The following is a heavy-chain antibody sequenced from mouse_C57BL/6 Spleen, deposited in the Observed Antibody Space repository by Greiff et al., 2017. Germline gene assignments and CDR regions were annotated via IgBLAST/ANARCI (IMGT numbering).Heavy chain of an antibody. CDR3: AREGEYGAWFAY. CDR2: ISYDGST. Sequence: EVQLVASGPGLVKPSQSLSLTCSVTGYSITSGYYWNLIRQFPGNKLEWMGHISYDGSTNYNPSLKNRSSITRDTSKNQFFLKLNSVTTDDTATDYCAREGEYGAWFAYWGQGTLVTVSA. D-gene: IGHD2-13*01. J-gene: IGHJ3*01. CDR1: GYSITSGYY. V-gene: IGHV3-6*01.